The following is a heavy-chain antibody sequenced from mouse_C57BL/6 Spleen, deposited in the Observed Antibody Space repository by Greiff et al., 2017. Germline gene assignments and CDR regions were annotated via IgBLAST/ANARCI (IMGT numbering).Heavy chain of an antibody. Sequence: EVKVVESGGDLVKPGGSLKLSCAASGFTFSSYGMSWVRQTPDKRLEWVATISSGGSYTYYPDSVKGRFTISRDNAKNTLYMQMSMLKSEDTSMYYCAKTGHFDYWGQGATLTVSS. J-gene: IGHJ2*01. CDR3: AKTGHFDY. CDR2: ISSGGSYT. CDR1: GFTFSSYG. V-gene: IGHV5-6*01. D-gene: IGHD4-1*01.